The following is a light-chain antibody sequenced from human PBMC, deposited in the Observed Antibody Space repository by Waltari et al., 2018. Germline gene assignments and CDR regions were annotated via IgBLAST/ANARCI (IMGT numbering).Light chain of an antibody. CDR1: QSVTNNN. Sequence: EIVLTQSAGTMSLSPGERASLSCRASQSVTNNNLAWSQQKPGQAPRLLIYGASRRATGIPDRFSGSGSGTDFTLTISRLEPEDFAVYYCQQLGSSPITFGQGTQLEMK. CDR3: QQLGSSPIT. CDR2: GAS. V-gene: IGKV3-20*01. J-gene: IGKJ5*01.